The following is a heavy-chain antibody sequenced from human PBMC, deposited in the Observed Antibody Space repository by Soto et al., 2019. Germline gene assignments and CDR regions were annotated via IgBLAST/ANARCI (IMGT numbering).Heavy chain of an antibody. D-gene: IGHD4-17*01. Sequence: SETLSLTCTVSGGSISSYYWSWIRQPPGKGLEWIGYIYYSGSTNYNPSLKSRVTISVDTSKNQFSLKLSSVTAADTAVYYCARDQFWVTTPGWFDPWGQATVVTVS. J-gene: IGHJ5*02. CDR1: GGSISSYY. CDR3: ARDQFWVTTPGWFDP. V-gene: IGHV4-59*01. CDR2: IYYSGST.